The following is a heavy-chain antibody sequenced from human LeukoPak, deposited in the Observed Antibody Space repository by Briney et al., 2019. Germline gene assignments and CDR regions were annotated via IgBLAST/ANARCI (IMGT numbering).Heavy chain of an antibody. D-gene: IGHD2-2*01. CDR3: ARVVVPAATRWFDP. J-gene: IGHJ5*02. Sequence: KTSETLSLTCTVSGGSISSSSYYWGWIRQPPGKGLEWIGSIYYSGSTYYNPSLKSRVTISVDTSKNQFSLKLSSVTAADTAVYYCARVVVPAATRWFDPWGQGTLVTVSS. CDR1: GGSISSSSYY. V-gene: IGHV4-39*07. CDR2: IYYSGST.